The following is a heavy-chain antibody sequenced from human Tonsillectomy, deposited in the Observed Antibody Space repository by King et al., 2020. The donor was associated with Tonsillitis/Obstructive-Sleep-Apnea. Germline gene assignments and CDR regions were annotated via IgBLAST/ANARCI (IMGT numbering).Heavy chain of an antibody. Sequence: QLQESGPGLVKPSETLSLTCTVSGGSISSYYWSWIRQPPGKGLEWIGYIYYSGSTNYNPSLKSRVTISVDTSKNQFSLKLSSVTAADTAVYYCARGGYGSSSRTFDYWGQGTLVTVSS. CDR3: ARGGYGSSSRTFDY. J-gene: IGHJ4*02. V-gene: IGHV4-59*01. CDR2: IYYSGST. D-gene: IGHD6-6*01. CDR1: GGSISSYY.